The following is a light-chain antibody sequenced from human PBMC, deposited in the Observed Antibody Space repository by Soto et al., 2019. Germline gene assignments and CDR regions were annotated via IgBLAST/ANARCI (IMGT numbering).Light chain of an antibody. CDR2: GAS. Sequence: EIVLTQSPGTLSLSPGERATLSCRASQSVSSSFLAWYQQKAGQAPRLLIYGASSRATGIPDRFSGSGSGTDVTLTISRLEPEDFAVYYCQQYGSSPPGTFGQGTKLEIK. CDR3: QQYGSSPPGT. J-gene: IGKJ2*02. V-gene: IGKV3-20*01. CDR1: QSVSSSF.